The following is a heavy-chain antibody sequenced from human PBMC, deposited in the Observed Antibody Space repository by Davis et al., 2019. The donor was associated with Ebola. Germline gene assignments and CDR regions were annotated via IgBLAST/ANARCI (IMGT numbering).Heavy chain of an antibody. CDR2: IIPIFGTA. J-gene: IGHJ6*02. CDR3: ARDGGASGEGSWYGMDV. CDR1: GGTFSSYA. V-gene: IGHV1-69*13. D-gene: IGHD6-19*01. Sequence: SVKVSCRASGGTFSSYAINWVRQAPGQGLEWMGGIIPIFGTANYAQKFQGRVTITADESTSTAYMELSSLRSEDTAVYYCARDGGASGEGSWYGMDVWGQGTTVTVSS.